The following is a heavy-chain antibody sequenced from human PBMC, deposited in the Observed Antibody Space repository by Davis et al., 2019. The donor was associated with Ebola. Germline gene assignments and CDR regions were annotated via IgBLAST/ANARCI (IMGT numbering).Heavy chain of an antibody. CDR2: ISYDGSNK. J-gene: IGHJ4*02. CDR1: GFTFSSYA. CDR3: ARGGTRIAARHDY. V-gene: IGHV3-30-3*01. D-gene: IGHD6-6*01. Sequence: GESLKISCAASGFTFSSYAMHWVRQAPGKGLEWVAVISYDGSNKYYADSVKGRFTISRDNAKNSLYLQMNSLRAEDTAVYYCARGGTRIAARHDYWGQGTLVTVSS.